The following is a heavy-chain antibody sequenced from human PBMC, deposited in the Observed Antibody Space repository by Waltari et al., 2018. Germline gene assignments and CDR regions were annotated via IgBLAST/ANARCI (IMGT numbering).Heavy chain of an antibody. CDR3: ARAILRFLKPIDS. Sequence: QVQLVQSGAEMRKPGTSVKVSCRTSGYTFPDYYLHWLRQAPGQGLEWMGWVNPRTGGTNYAQKFRDRVAMTRHTSINTASMELNRLRLDDTAVYFCARAILRFLKPIDSWGQGTLVTVSS. CDR2: VNPRTGGT. D-gene: IGHD3-3*01. V-gene: IGHV1-2*02. J-gene: IGHJ4*02. CDR1: GYTFPDYY.